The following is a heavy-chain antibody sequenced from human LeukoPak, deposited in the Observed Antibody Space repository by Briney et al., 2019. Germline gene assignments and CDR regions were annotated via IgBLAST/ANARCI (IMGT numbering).Heavy chain of an antibody. Sequence: GGSLRLSCAASGFTFDDYGMGWVCQAPGKGLEWVSGINWNGGSTGYADSVKGRFTISRDNAKNSLYLQMNSLRAEDTALYYCARVFRAYYDSSGYSEFGYWGQGTLVTVSS. CDR3: ARVFRAYYDSSGYSEFGY. CDR2: INWNGGST. J-gene: IGHJ4*02. V-gene: IGHV3-20*04. CDR1: GFTFDDYG. D-gene: IGHD3-22*01.